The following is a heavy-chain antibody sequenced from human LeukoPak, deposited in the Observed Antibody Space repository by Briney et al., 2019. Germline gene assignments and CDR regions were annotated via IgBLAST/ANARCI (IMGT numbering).Heavy chain of an antibody. V-gene: IGHV3-15*01. CDR3: AKVGEKSIAAAGIFDY. CDR1: VFTFSNAW. D-gene: IGHD6-13*01. Sequence: GGSLRLSCAASVFTFSNAWMSWVRQAPGKGLEWVCRIKSRTDGGTTDYAAPVKGRFTISRDNSKNTLYLQMNSLRAEDTAVYYCAKVGEKSIAAAGIFDYWGQGTLVTVSS. J-gene: IGHJ4*02. CDR2: IKSRTDGGTT.